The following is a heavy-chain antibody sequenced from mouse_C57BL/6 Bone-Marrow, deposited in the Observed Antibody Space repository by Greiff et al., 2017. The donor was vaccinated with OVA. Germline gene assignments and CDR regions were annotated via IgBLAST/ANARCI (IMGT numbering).Heavy chain of an antibody. V-gene: IGHV3-6*01. CDR2: ISYDGSN. CDR3: ARHYGSLFDY. Sequence: ESGPGLVKPSQSLSLTCSVTGYSITSGYYWNWIRQFPGNKLEWMGYISYDGSNNYNPSLKNRISITRDTSKNQFFLKLNSVTTEDTATYYCARHYGSLFDYWGQGTTLTVSS. CDR1: GYSITSGYY. J-gene: IGHJ2*01. D-gene: IGHD1-1*01.